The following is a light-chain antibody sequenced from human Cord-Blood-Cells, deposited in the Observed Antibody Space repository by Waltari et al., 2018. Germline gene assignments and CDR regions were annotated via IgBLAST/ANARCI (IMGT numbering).Light chain of an antibody. CDR1: SSDVGSYNL. V-gene: IGLV2-23*03. CDR3: CSYAGSSTFV. CDR2: EGS. Sequence: QSALNQTASVSGSPGQSITISCTGTSSDVGSYNLASWYQQHPGKAPKLMIYEGSKRPSGVANRFSGSKSGNTASLTISGLQAEDEADYYCCSYAGSSTFVFGGGTKLTVL. J-gene: IGLJ2*01.